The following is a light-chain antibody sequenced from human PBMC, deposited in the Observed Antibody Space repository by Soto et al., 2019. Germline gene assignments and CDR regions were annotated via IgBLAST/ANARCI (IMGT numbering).Light chain of an antibody. V-gene: IGLV1-44*01. CDR1: SSNIGRDP. Sequence: QSVLTQPPAASWTPGQRVTISCAGSSSNIGRDPVNWYQELPGTAPKLLIYDNNQRPSGVPDRFSGSKSGTSASLAISGLQSEDEADYFCAGWDGSLRGFVFGTGTKVTVL. J-gene: IGLJ1*01. CDR2: DNN. CDR3: AGWDGSLRGFV.